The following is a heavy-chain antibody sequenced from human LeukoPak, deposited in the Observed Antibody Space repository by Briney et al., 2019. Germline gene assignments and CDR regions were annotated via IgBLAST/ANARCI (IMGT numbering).Heavy chain of an antibody. D-gene: IGHD5-18*01. CDR3: AKDYRIQLWFSPSYYYYGMDV. Sequence: GRSLRLSCAASGFTFSSYGMHWVRQAPGKGLEWVAVIWYDGSNKYYADSVKGRFTISRDNSKNTLYLQMNSLRAEDTAVYYCAKDYRIQLWFSPSYYYYGMDVWGKGTTVTVSS. CDR1: GFTFSSYG. CDR2: IWYDGSNK. V-gene: IGHV3-33*06. J-gene: IGHJ6*04.